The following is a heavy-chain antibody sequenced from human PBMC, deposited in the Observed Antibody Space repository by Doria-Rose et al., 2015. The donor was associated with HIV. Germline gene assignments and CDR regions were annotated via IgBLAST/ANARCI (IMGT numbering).Heavy chain of an antibody. V-gene: IGHV4-59*01. J-gene: IGHJ4*02. D-gene: IGHD1-26*01. CDR1: GGSISHYY. Sequence: QVQLQESRPGLVTPSETLSLTCRVSGGSISHYYWSWIRQPPGQRLEYIGDIFYTGSTNYSPSLKSRVSISIDTSKNKFSLRLSSVTAADTAVYYCARVLSGTYDYWGQGTLVTVSS. CDR2: IFYTGST. CDR3: ARVLSGTYDY.